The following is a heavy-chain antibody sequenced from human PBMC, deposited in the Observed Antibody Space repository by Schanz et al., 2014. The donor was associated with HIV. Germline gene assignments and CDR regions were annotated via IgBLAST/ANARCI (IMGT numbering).Heavy chain of an antibody. CDR3: TTVKGYSSSWTTYYYYGMDV. CDR1: GFTFSNAW. J-gene: IGHJ6*02. Sequence: EVQLVESGGGLVKPWGSLRLSCAASGFTFSNAWMSWVRQAPGKGLEWVGRIKSKTDGGTTDYAAPVKGRFTISRDDSKNTLYLQMNSLKTEDTAVYYCTTVKGYSSSWTTYYYYGMDVWGQGTTVTVSS. D-gene: IGHD6-13*01. CDR2: IKSKTDGGTT. V-gene: IGHV3-15*01.